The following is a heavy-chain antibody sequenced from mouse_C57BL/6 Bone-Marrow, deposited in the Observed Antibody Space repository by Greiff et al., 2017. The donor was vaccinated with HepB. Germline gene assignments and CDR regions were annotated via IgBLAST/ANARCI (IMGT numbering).Heavy chain of an antibody. CDR1: GYSITSDY. CDR3: ARGYGNYVFWFAD. V-gene: IGHV3-8*01. J-gene: IGHJ3*01. CDR2: ISYSGST. Sequence: EVKVEESGPGLAQPSQTLSLTCYVTGYSITSDYWNWIRKFPGNKLEYMGYISYSGSTYYNPSLKSRISITRDTSKNQYYLQLNSVTTEDTSTYYCARGYGNYVFWFADWGQGTLVTVSA. D-gene: IGHD2-1*01.